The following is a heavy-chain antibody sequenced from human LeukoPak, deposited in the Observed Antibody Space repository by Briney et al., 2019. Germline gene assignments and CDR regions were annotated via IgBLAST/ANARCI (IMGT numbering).Heavy chain of an antibody. Sequence: GGSLRLSCAASGFTFGRHWMYWVRQAPGKGLEWVANIKQDGSAKPYVDSVKGRFTISRDNAKNSLFLQMNSLRVEDTAVYYCARDNGWSADFWGQGTLVTVSS. CDR3: ARDNGWSADF. J-gene: IGHJ4*02. CDR2: IKQDGSAK. D-gene: IGHD2-15*01. CDR1: GFTFGRHW. V-gene: IGHV3-7*03.